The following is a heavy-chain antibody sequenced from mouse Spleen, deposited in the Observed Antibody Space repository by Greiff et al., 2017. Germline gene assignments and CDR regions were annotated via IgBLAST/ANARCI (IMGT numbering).Heavy chain of an antibody. CDR3: VRQTGAWFAY. CDR1: GFTFNPYA. V-gene: IGHV10-1*02. Sequence: LVESGGGLVQPTGSLKLSCAASGFTFNPYAMNWVRQAPGKGLEWVARIRSKSNNYATYYADSVKDRFTISRDDSQSMLYLQMNNLKTEDTAMYYCVRQTGAWFAYWGQGTLVTVSA. J-gene: IGHJ3*01. D-gene: IGHD4-1*01. CDR2: IRSKSNNYAT.